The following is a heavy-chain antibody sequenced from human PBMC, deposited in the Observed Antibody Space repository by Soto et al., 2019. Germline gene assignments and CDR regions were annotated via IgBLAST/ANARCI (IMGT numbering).Heavy chain of an antibody. CDR3: AKDARSGXDA. Sequence: QVQLVQSGPEVKKPGASVRVSCKTSVYTFTNYGISWVRQAPGQGVAWLGWVSGYNANTKYAQKFQGRLTLTTDKTTNTAYMDLRSXXXXXXAIYFCAKDARSGXDAWGQG. V-gene: IGHV1-18*04. CDR2: VSGYNANT. J-gene: IGHJ5*02. CDR1: VYTFTNYG. D-gene: IGHD5-12*01.